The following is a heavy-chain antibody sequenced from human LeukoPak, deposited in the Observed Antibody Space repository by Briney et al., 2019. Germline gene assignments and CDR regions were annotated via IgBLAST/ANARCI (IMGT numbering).Heavy chain of an antibody. CDR3: VRDEASSGIKAIDY. CDR1: GGSISSDIYY. CDR2: TNHNGNS. D-gene: IGHD3-10*01. J-gene: IGHJ4*02. V-gene: IGHV4-39*07. Sequence: PSETLSLTCSVSGGSISSDIYYWGCIRQPPGKGLEWIASTNHNGNSAYKPSLRGRLTISLDTSQNQFSLKVTSVTAADTAVYYCVRDEASSGIKAIDYWGQGVLVNVSS.